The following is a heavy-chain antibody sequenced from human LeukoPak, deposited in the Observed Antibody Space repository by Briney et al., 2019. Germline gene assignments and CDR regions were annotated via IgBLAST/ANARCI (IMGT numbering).Heavy chain of an antibody. V-gene: IGHV3-20*04. CDR3: ARDYGYYDSSGYYYFDY. Sequence: GGSLRLSCATSGFTFDDYGMSWVRQAPGKGLEWVSGINWNGGSTGYADSVKGRFTISRDNAKNSLYLQMNSLRAEDTALYYCARDYGYYDSSGYYYFDYWGQGTLVTVSS. CDR2: INWNGGST. CDR1: GFTFDDYG. D-gene: IGHD3-22*01. J-gene: IGHJ4*02.